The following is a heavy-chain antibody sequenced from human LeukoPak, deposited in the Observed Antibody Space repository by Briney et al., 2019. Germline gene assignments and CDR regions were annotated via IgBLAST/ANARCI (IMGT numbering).Heavy chain of an antibody. CDR3: ARGRVRGVIAPYNWFDP. J-gene: IGHJ5*02. Sequence: KPSETLSLTCTVSGGSISSYYWSWIRQPPGKGLEWIGYIYSSGSTNYNPSLKSRITISVDTSKNQFSLKLSSVTAADTAVYYCARGRVRGVIAPYNWFDPWGQGTLVTVSS. CDR1: GGSISSYY. D-gene: IGHD3-10*01. V-gene: IGHV4-59*12. CDR2: IYSSGST.